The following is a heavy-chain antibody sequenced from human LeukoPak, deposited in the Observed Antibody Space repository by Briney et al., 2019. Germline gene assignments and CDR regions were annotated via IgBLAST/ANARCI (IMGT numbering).Heavy chain of an antibody. Sequence: SETLSLTCTVTGDSISNSSYNWGWIRQPPGKGLEWIGSIYYSGSTYYNPSLKSRVTISVDTSKNQFSLKLSSVTAADTAVYYCAYSSSWYRFDYWGQGTPVTVSS. D-gene: IGHD6-13*01. V-gene: IGHV4-39*01. CDR2: IYYSGST. CDR1: GDSISNSSYN. CDR3: AYSSSWYRFDY. J-gene: IGHJ4*02.